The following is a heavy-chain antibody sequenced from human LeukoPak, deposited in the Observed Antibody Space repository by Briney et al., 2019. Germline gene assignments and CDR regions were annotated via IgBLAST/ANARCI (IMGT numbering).Heavy chain of an antibody. V-gene: IGHV4-59*01. CDR1: GGSISSYY. CDR2: IYYSGST. Sequence: SPETLPLTCTVSGGSISSYYWSWIRQPPGKGLEWIGYIYYSGSTNYNPSLKSRVTISVDTSKNQFSLKLSSVTAADTAVYYCASIAVAGPYYGMDVWGQGTTVTVSS. J-gene: IGHJ6*02. D-gene: IGHD6-19*01. CDR3: ASIAVAGPYYGMDV.